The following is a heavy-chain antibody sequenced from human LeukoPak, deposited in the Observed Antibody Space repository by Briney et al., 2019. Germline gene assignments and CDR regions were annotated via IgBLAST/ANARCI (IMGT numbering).Heavy chain of an antibody. J-gene: IGHJ6*02. CDR3: AREGGGYFDWLPSYYYGMDV. V-gene: IGHV3-30-3*01. Sequence: GRSLRLSCAASGFTFSSYAMHWVRQAPGKGLEWVAVISYGGSNKYYADSVKGRFTISRDNSKNTLYLQMNSLRAEDTAVYYWAREGGGYFDWLPSYYYGMDVWGQGTTVTVSS. CDR1: GFTFSSYA. D-gene: IGHD3-9*01. CDR2: ISYGGSNK.